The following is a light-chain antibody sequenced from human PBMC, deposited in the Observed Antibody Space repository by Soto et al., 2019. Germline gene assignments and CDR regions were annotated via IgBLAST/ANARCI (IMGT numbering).Light chain of an antibody. CDR1: SSDVGGYNS. J-gene: IGLJ1*01. V-gene: IGLV2-11*01. CDR3: CSYAGTSYV. Sequence: QSVLTQPRSVSGSPVQSVTISCTGASSDVGGYNSVSWYQQHPGKAPKLMIYDVNKRPSGVPDRFSGSKSGNTASLTISGLQTEDEADYYCCSYAGTSYVFGTGTKLTVL. CDR2: DVN.